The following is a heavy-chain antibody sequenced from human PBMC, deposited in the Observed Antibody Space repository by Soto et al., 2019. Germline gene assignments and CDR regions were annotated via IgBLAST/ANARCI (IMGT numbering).Heavy chain of an antibody. CDR1: GFTFDDYA. Sequence: EVQLVESGGGLVQPGRSLRLSCAASGFTFDDYAMHWVRQAPGKGLEWVSGISWNSGSIGYADSVKGRFTISRDNAKNSLYLQMNSLRAEDTALYYCANDSGDFWSGYQPNWFDPWGQGTLVTVSS. D-gene: IGHD3-3*01. V-gene: IGHV3-9*01. CDR3: ANDSGDFWSGYQPNWFDP. CDR2: ISWNSGSI. J-gene: IGHJ5*02.